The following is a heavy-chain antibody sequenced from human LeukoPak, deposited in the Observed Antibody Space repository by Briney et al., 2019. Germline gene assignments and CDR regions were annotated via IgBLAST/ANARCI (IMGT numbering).Heavy chain of an antibody. CDR1: GGPISSYY. CDR3: ARDGPVSGSSPYYYYYYMDV. Sequence: SETLSLTCTVSGGPISSYYWSWIRQPPGKGPEWIGYIYYSGSTNYNPSLKSRVTISVDTSKNQFSLKLSSVTAADTAVYYCARDGPVSGSSPYYYYYYMDVWGKGTTVTVSS. CDR2: IYYSGST. J-gene: IGHJ6*03. V-gene: IGHV4-59*01. D-gene: IGHD1-26*01.